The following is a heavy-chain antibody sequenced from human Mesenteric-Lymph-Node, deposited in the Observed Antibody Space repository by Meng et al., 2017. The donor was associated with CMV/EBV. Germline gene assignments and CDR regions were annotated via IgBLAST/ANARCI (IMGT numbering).Heavy chain of an antibody. D-gene: IGHD2-8*01. Sequence: GGSLRLSCAASGFTFSSYEMYWVCQAPGQGLEWVSYISSSGSIIYYADTVKGRFTISRDNAKDSLYMQMNSLRAEDTAVYYCAKNNDETHSPFRWVYGMDVWGQGTTVTVSS. CDR3: AKNNDETHSPFRWVYGMDV. CDR2: ISSSGSII. J-gene: IGHJ6*02. CDR1: GFTFSSYE. V-gene: IGHV3-48*03.